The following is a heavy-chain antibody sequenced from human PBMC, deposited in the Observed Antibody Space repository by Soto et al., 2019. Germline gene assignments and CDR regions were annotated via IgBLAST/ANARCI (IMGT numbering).Heavy chain of an antibody. CDR1: GYTFTGYY. V-gene: IGHV1-2*02. J-gene: IGHJ4*01. CDR3: ARDCMCGYSYGYDGGY. D-gene: IGHD5-18*01. CDR2: INPNSGGT. Sequence: ASVKVSCNASGYTFTGYYMHWVRQAPGQGLEWMGWINPNSGGTNYAQKFQGRVTMTRDTSISTAYMELSRLRSDDTAVYYCARDCMCGYSYGYDGGYWGHGTLVTVSS.